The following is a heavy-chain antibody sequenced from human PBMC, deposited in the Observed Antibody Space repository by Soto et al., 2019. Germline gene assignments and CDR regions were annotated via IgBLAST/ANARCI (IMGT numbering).Heavy chain of an antibody. Sequence: PGGSLRLSWAASGFSFNDDSINWFRQAPGKGLEWVSYISRSSGTIYYADSVKGRFTISRDNAKNSLYLQMNSLRAEDTAVYYCARHRSMDVWGQGTTVTVSS. CDR2: ISRSSGTI. CDR1: GFSFNDDS. V-gene: IGHV3-48*01. J-gene: IGHJ6*02. CDR3: ARHRSMDV.